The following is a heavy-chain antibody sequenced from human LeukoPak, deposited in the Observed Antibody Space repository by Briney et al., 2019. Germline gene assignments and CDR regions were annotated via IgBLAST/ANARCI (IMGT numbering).Heavy chain of an antibody. D-gene: IGHD1-7*01. V-gene: IGHV3-30-3*01. CDR3: ARDYWWNYDY. J-gene: IGHJ4*02. CDR1: GFTFSDYA. CDR2: ISKDGSDK. Sequence: GGSLRLSCAASGFTFSDYAMHWVRQAPGKGLEWVAVISKDGSDKYYPGSVRGRFTVSRDNSKNTIYLQMDSLRAEDTAIYYCARDYWWNYDYWGQGTLVTVSS.